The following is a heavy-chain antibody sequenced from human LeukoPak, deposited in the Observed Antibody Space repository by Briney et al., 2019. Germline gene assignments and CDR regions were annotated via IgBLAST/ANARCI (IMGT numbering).Heavy chain of an antibody. V-gene: IGHV4-59*01. CDR3: ARETSTSEFDP. CDR2: IYYSGST. D-gene: IGHD2/OR15-2a*01. J-gene: IGHJ5*02. Sequence: SETLSLTCTVSGGSISSYYWSWVRQPPGKGLEWIGYIYYSGSTNYNPSLKSRVTISVDTSKNQFSLKLSSVTAADTAVYYCARETSTSEFDPWGQGTLVTVSS. CDR1: GGSISSYY.